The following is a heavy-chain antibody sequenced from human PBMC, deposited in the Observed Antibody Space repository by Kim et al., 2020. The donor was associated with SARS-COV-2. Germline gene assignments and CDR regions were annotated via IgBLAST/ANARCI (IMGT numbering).Heavy chain of an antibody. V-gene: IGHV5-10-1*01. CDR2: IDPSDSYT. CDR3: ARDSRRQQLVPEGLSPYNWFDP. D-gene: IGHD6-13*01. Sequence: GESLKISCKGSGYSFTSYWISWVRQMPGKGLEWMGRIDPSDSYTNYSPSFQGHVTISADKSISTAYLQWSSLKASDTAMYYCARDSRRQQLVPEGLSPYNWFDPWGQGTLVTVSS. J-gene: IGHJ5*02. CDR1: GYSFTSYW.